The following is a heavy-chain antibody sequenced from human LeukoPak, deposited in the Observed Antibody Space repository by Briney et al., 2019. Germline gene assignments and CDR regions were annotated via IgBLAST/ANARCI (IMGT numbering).Heavy chain of an antibody. Sequence: GGSPRLSCAASGFSFNRYAVAWVRQAPGKGLEWVSTISGSGGRTFFADSVKGRFTVSRDNSVFLQMNSLRAEDTALYYCAQSTSMRYFFDLWGRGTLVTVSS. J-gene: IGHJ2*01. CDR3: AQSTSMRYFFDL. CDR1: GFSFNRYA. V-gene: IGHV3-23*01. D-gene: IGHD2-8*01. CDR2: ISGSGGRT.